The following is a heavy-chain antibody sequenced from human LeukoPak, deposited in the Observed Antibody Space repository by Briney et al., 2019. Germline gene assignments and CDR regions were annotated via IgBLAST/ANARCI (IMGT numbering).Heavy chain of an antibody. D-gene: IGHD1-26*01. CDR2: ISGSGGST. Sequence: PGGSLRLSCAASGFTFSSYAMSWVRRAPGKGLEWVSAISGSGGSTYYADSVKGRFTISRDNSKNTLYLQMNSLRAEDTAVYYCAKVETMVGALPICPFDYWGQGTLVTVSS. J-gene: IGHJ4*02. CDR1: GFTFSSYA. CDR3: AKVETMVGALPICPFDY. V-gene: IGHV3-23*01.